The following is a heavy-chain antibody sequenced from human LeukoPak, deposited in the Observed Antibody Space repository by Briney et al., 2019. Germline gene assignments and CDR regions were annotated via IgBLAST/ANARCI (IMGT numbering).Heavy chain of an antibody. Sequence: GGSLRLSCAASGFTFSSYAMHWVRQAPGKGLEWVAVISYDGSNKYYADSVKGRFTISRDNSKNTLYLQMNSLRAEDTAVYYCARGRREYSYGHFDYWGQGTLVTVSS. D-gene: IGHD5-18*01. CDR1: GFTFSSYA. CDR2: ISYDGSNK. J-gene: IGHJ4*02. V-gene: IGHV3-30*04. CDR3: ARGRREYSYGHFDY.